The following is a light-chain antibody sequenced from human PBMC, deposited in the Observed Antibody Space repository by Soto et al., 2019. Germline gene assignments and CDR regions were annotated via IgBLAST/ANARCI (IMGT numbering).Light chain of an antibody. Sequence: DIQMTQSPSSLSASVGDRVTITCRASQSISNYLNWYQQKPGKAPKVLIYAASSLQSGVPSRFSGSGSGTDFTLTISSLQPEDIATYYCQQSYITLWTFGQGTKVEIK. CDR2: AAS. V-gene: IGKV1-39*01. CDR1: QSISNY. J-gene: IGKJ1*01. CDR3: QQSYITLWT.